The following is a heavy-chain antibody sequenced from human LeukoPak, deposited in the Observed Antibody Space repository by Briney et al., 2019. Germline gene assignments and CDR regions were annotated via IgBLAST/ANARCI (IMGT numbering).Heavy chain of an antibody. CDR1: GYTFTAYY. J-gene: IGHJ5*02. CDR3: ARDFVDGYCSGGSCHNWFDP. CDR2: INPNSGVT. V-gene: IGHV1-2*02. Sequence: GASVKVSYKASGYTFTAYYMHWVRQAPGQGLEWMGWINPNSGVTNYAQKFQRRVTMTRDTSISTAYMELSRLRSEETAVYYCARDFVDGYCSGGSCHNWFDPWGQETLVTVSS. D-gene: IGHD2-15*01.